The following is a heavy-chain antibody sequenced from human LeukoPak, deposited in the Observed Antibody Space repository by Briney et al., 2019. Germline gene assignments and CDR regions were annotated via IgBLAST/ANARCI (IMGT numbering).Heavy chain of an antibody. CDR2: INHSGST. J-gene: IGHJ3*02. CDR1: GGSFSGYY. CDR3: ARLQNYDILTGYTVVWAFDI. Sequence: SETLSLTCAVYGGSFSGYYWSWIRQPPGKGLEWIGEINHSGSTNYKPSLKSRVTISVDTSKNQFSLKLSSVTAADTAVYYCARLQNYDILTGYTVVWAFDIWGQGTMVTVSS. D-gene: IGHD3-9*01. V-gene: IGHV4-34*01.